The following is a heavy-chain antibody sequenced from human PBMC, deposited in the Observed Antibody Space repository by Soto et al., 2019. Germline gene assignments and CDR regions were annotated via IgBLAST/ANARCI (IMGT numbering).Heavy chain of an antibody. D-gene: IGHD6-19*01. Sequence: SETLSLTCTVSDDSFRGAEYYWSWIRQPLGKGPEWIGYTYYNGDTKYNPALRSRVTMSEDTSKNQFSLRLSSVTAADTAVYFCARGPAYIDGWRTFHLWGRGILVTVS. CDR3: ARGPAYIDGWRTFHL. CDR1: DDSFRGAEYY. V-gene: IGHV4-61*08. J-gene: IGHJ5*02. CDR2: TYYNGDT.